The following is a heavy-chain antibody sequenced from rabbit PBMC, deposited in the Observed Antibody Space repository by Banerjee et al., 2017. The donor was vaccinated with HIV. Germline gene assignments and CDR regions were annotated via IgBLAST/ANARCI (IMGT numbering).Heavy chain of an antibody. CDR3: TRSQVAGAWDL. CDR2: IYPHGGSA. J-gene: IGHJ4*01. V-gene: IGHV1S7*01. Sequence: QLVESGGGLVTLGGSLKLSCKASGIAFSPFAISWVRQAPGKGLEWIAYIYPHGGSADYASWVNGRFTLSLDNAQNTAFLQMTSLTDADTATYFCTRSQVAGAWDLWGPGTLV. CDR1: GIAFSPFA. D-gene: IGHD4-1*01.